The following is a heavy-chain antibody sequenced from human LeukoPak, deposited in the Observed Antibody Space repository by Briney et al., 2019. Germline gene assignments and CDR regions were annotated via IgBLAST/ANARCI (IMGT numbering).Heavy chain of an antibody. J-gene: IGHJ4*02. Sequence: GGSLRLSCTTSGLTFSTSGFNWVRQAPGKGLEWVASIGPTGFDRYHADSIKGRFTISRDNANNFLYLQMGSLRAEDTAVYYCATETNGRHYDYWGQGTLLTVSS. CDR3: ATETNGRHYDY. V-gene: IGHV3-21*06. D-gene: IGHD1-14*01. CDR2: IGPTGFDR. CDR1: GLTFSTSG.